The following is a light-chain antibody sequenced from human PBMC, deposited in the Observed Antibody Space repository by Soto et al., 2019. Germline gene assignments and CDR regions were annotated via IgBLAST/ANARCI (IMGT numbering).Light chain of an antibody. V-gene: IGKV3-20*01. J-gene: IGKJ3*01. CDR3: QQYGSSPLFT. Sequence: EIVLTQSPGTLSLSPGERATLSCRASQSVSSSYLAWYQQKPGQAPMLLIYGASSRDTGIPDRFSGSGSGTDFTLTISRLEPEDCAVYYCQQYGSSPLFTFGPGTKVDIK. CDR1: QSVSSSY. CDR2: GAS.